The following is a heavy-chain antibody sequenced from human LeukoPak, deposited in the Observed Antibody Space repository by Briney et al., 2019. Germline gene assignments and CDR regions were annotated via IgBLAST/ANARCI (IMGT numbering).Heavy chain of an antibody. Sequence: GGSLRLSCAVSGITLSNYGMSWVRQAPGKGLEWVAGISGSGGGTNYADSVKGRFTISRDNSKNTLYLQMNSLRAEDTAVYYCARDCAYCSGGSCPTDYWGQGTLVTVSS. CDR2: ISGSGGGT. J-gene: IGHJ4*02. CDR3: ARDCAYCSGGSCPTDY. CDR1: GITLSNYG. V-gene: IGHV3-23*01. D-gene: IGHD2-15*01.